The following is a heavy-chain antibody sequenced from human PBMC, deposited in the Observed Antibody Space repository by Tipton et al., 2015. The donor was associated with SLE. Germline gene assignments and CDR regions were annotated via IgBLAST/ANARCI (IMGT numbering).Heavy chain of an antibody. CDR3: AREEVTGTHFDY. D-gene: IGHD1-20*01. J-gene: IGHJ4*02. CDR2: IYTSGST. Sequence: TLSLTCAVSGGSISSGGYSWSWIRQPAGKGLEWIGYIYTSGSTNYNPSLKSRVTISVDMSKNQFSLKLSSVTAADTAVYYCAREEVTGTHFDYWGQGTLVTVSS. V-gene: IGHV4-61*09. CDR1: GGSISSGGYS.